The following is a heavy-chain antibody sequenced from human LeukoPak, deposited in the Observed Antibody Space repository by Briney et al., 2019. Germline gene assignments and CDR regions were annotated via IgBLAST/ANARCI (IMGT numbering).Heavy chain of an antibody. Sequence: SETLSLTCTVSGGSISSYYWSWIRQPAGKGLEWIGRIYTSGSTNYNPSLKSRVTMSVDTSKNQFSLKLSSVTAADMAVYYCASSQPGRDIVETTFDYWGQGTLVTVSS. J-gene: IGHJ4*02. CDR3: ASSQPGRDIVETTFDY. D-gene: IGHD5-12*01. CDR1: GGSISSYY. V-gene: IGHV4-4*07. CDR2: IYTSGST.